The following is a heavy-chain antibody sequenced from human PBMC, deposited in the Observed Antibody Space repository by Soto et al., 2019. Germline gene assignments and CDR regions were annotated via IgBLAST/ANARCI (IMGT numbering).Heavy chain of an antibody. J-gene: IGHJ4*02. CDR1: GFTFTRYS. CDR2: ISSTTNYI. Sequence: PGGSLRLSCAASGFTFTRYSMNWVRQAPGKGLEWVSSISSTTNYIYYGDSMKGRFTISRDNAKNSLYLEMNSLRAEDTAVYYCARESENLTSNFDYWGQGTLVTVSS. CDR3: ARESENLTSNFDY. V-gene: IGHV3-21*06.